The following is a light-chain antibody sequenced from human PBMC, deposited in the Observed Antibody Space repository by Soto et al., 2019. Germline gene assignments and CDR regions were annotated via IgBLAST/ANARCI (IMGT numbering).Light chain of an antibody. CDR2: DVS. Sequence: QSVLTQPASVSGSPGQSITISCTRTSSEVGGYNYVSWYQQHPGKAPKLMIYDVSNRPSGVSNRFSGSKSGNTASLTISGLQAEDEADYYCSSYTSSSTLGVFGTGTQLTVL. CDR1: SSEVGGYNY. CDR3: SSYTSSSTLGV. J-gene: IGLJ1*01. V-gene: IGLV2-14*01.